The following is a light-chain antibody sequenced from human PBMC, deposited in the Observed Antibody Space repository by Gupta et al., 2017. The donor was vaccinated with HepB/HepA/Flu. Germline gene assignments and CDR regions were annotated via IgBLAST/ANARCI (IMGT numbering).Light chain of an antibody. CDR2: EVS. J-gene: IGLJ2*01. Sequence: QSALTQPPSASGSLGQSVTISCTGTSNDIGRYNDVSWYQQHPGKAPKLIIYEVSKRPSGVPDRFSASKSGNTASLIVSGLQAEDECDYYCSSYGGYSILLFGGGTKVTVL. CDR3: SSYGGYSILL. CDR1: SNDIGRYND. V-gene: IGLV2-8*01.